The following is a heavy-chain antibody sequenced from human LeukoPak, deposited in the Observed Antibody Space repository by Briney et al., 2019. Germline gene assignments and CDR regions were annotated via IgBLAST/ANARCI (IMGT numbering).Heavy chain of an antibody. J-gene: IGHJ4*02. CDR2: IWYDGSKT. V-gene: IGHV3-33*01. D-gene: IGHD6-6*01. CDR1: GFMFSDYG. CDR3: ARDHPSAARLLDY. Sequence: GGSLRLSCAASGFMFSDYGMHWVRQAPGKGLEWVAVIWYDGSKTYYADSVKGRFTISRDNSKNTLYLQMNSLRAEDTAVYYCARDHPSAARLLDYWGQGTLVTVSS.